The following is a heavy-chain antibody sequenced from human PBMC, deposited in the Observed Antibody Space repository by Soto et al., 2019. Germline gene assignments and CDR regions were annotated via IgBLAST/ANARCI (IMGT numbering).Heavy chain of an antibody. V-gene: IGHV4-39*01. CDR2: IYYSGST. Sequence: PSETLSVTCSVSGYSVSSSDYYWAWIRQPPGKGLEWIGTIYYSGSTYYNPSLKSRVTISVDTSNNQFSLTLSSVTAAETAVYYCAIFSRGSVFIWGQGTMVTVSS. J-gene: IGHJ3*02. CDR1: GYSVSSSDYY. CDR3: AIFSRGSVFI. D-gene: IGHD3-10*01.